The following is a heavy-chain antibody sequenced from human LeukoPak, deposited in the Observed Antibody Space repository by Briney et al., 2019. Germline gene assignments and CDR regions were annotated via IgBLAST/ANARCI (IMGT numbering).Heavy chain of an antibody. J-gene: IGHJ4*02. CDR1: GGTFSSYA. V-gene: IGHV1-69*04. D-gene: IGHD3-16*01. Sequence: AASVKVSCKASGGTFSSYAISWVRQAPEQGLEWMGRIIPILGIANYAQKFQGRVTITADKSTSTAYMELSSLRSEDTAVYYCARLTHMTTFYYWGQGTLVTVSS. CDR3: ARLTHMTTFYY. CDR2: IIPILGIA.